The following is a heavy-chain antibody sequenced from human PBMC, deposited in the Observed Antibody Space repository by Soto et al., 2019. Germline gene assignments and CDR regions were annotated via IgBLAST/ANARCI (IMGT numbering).Heavy chain of an antibody. D-gene: IGHD2-2*01. CDR3: ARHLVGSTRGNFDY. V-gene: IGHV5-51*01. J-gene: IGHJ4*01. Sequence: GEPLKISCTGSGYRFTGYLIGCVRPMPGKGLEWMGIIYPGDSDTRYSPSFQGQVTISADKSISTAYLQWSGLRASDTAMYFCARHLVGSTRGNFDYWGQGTLVTVSS. CDR2: IYPGDSDT. CDR1: GYRFTGYL.